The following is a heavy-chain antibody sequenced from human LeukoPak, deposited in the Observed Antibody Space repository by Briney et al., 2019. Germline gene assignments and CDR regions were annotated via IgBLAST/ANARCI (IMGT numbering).Heavy chain of an antibody. CDR1: GFTFNNYA. V-gene: IGHV3-23*01. D-gene: IGHD1-26*01. CDR3: ASRQWDLLDY. J-gene: IGHJ4*02. Sequence: GGSLRLSCATSGFTFNNYAMSWVRQAPGKGLEWVSAISGSGRDTYYADSVKGRFTISRDNSKNTLFLQMNNLRVEGTAVYYCASRQWDLLDYWGQGTLVTVSS. CDR2: ISGSGRDT.